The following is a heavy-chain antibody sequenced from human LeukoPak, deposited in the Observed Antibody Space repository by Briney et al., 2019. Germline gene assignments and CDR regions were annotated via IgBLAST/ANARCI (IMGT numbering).Heavy chain of an antibody. CDR2: IYYSGST. CDR1: GGSISNSNW. J-gene: IGHJ4*02. Sequence: PSETLSLTCAVSGGSISNSNWWSWVRQPPGKGLEWIGSIYYSGSTYYNPSLKSRVTISVDTSKNQFSLKLSSVTAADTAVYYCARHGHRRNYYDSSGIDYWGQGTLVTVSS. V-gene: IGHV4-39*01. D-gene: IGHD3-22*01. CDR3: ARHGHRRNYYDSSGIDY.